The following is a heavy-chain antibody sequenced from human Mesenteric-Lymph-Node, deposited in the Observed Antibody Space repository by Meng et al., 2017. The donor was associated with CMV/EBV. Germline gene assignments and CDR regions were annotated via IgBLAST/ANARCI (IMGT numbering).Heavy chain of an antibody. J-gene: IGHJ4*02. Sequence: SETLSLTCTVSGGSISSSSYYWGWLRQPPGKGLEWIGSIYYSGSTYYNPSPKSRVTISVDTSKNQFSLKLSSVTAADTAVYYCARRRITGRLSSSWTGFFDYWGQGTLVTVSS. V-gene: IGHV4-39*01. CDR3: ARRRITGRLSSSWTGFFDY. CDR1: GGSISSSSYY. CDR2: IYYSGST. D-gene: IGHD6-13*01.